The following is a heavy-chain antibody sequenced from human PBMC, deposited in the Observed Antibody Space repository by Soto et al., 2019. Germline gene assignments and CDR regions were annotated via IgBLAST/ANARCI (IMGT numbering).Heavy chain of an antibody. D-gene: IGHD6-19*01. V-gene: IGHV1-3*01. CDR1: GYSFSDYV. CDR2: VNVGNDYT. CDR3: ARAAGVAVAYAFDL. Sequence: QVPLVQSGAEVKKPGASVKVSCKASGYSFSDYVVHWVRQAPGQRPEWMGWVNVGNDYTFYSQRLQGRVTVTTDTSARMVYMELRSLRPEDTGVYYCARAAGVAVAYAFDLWGQGTMVTVSS. J-gene: IGHJ3*01.